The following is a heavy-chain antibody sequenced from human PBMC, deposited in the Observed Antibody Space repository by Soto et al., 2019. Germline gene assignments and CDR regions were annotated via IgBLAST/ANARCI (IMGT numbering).Heavy chain of an antibody. J-gene: IGHJ6*01. CDR3: AKEKVDSCGPWYYYRMAV. Sequence: GGSLRLSCASSGFTFSSYAMSWVRQAPGKGLEWVSAISGSGGSTYYADSVKGRFTISRDNSKNTLYLQMNSLRAEDTAVYFCAKEKVDSCGPWYYYRMAVRGRGTT. D-gene: IGHD6-19*01. CDR2: ISGSGGST. V-gene: IGHV3-23*01. CDR1: GFTFSSYA.